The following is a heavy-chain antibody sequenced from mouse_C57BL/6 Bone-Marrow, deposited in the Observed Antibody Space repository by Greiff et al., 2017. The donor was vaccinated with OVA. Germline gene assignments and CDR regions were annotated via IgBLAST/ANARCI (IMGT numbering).Heavy chain of an antibody. CDR3: ARNSPGAY. V-gene: IGHV1-81*01. J-gene: IGHJ3*01. Sequence: QVQLQQSGAELARPGASVKLSCKASGYTFTSYGISWVKQRTGQGLEWIGELYPRSGNTYYNEKFKGKATLTADKSSSTAYMELRSLTSEDSAVYFCARNSPGAYWGQGTLVTVSA. CDR2: LYPRSGNT. CDR1: GYTFTSYG.